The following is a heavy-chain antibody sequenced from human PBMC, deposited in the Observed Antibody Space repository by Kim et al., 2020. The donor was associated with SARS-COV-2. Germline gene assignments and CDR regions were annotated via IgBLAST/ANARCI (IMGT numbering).Heavy chain of an antibody. V-gene: IGHV3-15*01. Sequence: GGSLRLSCAASGFTFSNAWMSWVRQAPGKGLEWVGRIKSKTDGGTTDYAAPVKGRFTISRDDSKNTLYLQMNSLKTEDTAVYYCTTVEVLLLWFGESGFDPWGQGTLVTVSS. CDR1: GFTFSNAW. CDR3: TTVEVLLLWFGESGFDP. CDR2: IKSKTDGGTT. J-gene: IGHJ5*02. D-gene: IGHD3-10*01.